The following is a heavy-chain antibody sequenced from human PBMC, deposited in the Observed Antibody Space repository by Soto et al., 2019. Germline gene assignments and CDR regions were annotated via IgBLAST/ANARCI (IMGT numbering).Heavy chain of an antibody. Sequence: QVQLVESGGGVVQPGRSLRLSCAASGFTFSSYAMHWVRQAPGKGLEWVAVISYDGSNKYYAHSVKGRFTISRDNSKNTLYLQMNSLRAEDTAVYYCARDLGLSRLVALDSWGQGTLVTVSS. D-gene: IGHD6-19*01. V-gene: IGHV3-30-3*01. CDR1: GFTFSSYA. CDR2: ISYDGSNK. J-gene: IGHJ4*02. CDR3: ARDLGLSRLVALDS.